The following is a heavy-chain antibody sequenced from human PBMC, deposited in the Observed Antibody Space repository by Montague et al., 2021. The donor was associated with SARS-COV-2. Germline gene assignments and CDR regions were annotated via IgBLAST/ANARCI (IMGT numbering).Heavy chain of an antibody. CDR3: ARIPVGSKYYFDF. CDR1: GDSVASKIPR. J-gene: IGHJ4*02. D-gene: IGHD2-2*01. V-gene: IGHV6-1*01. Sequence: CAISGDSVASKIPRWRWKKHTPSLDLHWQVMSHYRSKKNNDYAESVKSRITIDPDTSKHQFFLHLNSVTPEDTAVYYCARIPVGSKYYFDFWAREPWSPSPQ. CDR2: SHYRSKKNN.